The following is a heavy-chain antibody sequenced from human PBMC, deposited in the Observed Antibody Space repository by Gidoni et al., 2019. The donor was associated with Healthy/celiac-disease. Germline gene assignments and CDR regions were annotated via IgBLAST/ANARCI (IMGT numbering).Heavy chain of an antibody. V-gene: IGHV3-21*01. D-gene: IGHD2-8*01. Sequence: EVQLVESGGGLVKPGGSLRLSCAASGFTFSSYSMNWVRQAPGKGLEWVSSSSSSSSYIYYADSVKGRFTISRDNAKNSLYLQMNSLRAEDTAVYYCARGGIKVYATQLDYWGQGTLVTVSS. CDR3: ARGGIKVYATQLDY. J-gene: IGHJ4*02. CDR1: GFTFSSYS. CDR2: SSSSSSYI.